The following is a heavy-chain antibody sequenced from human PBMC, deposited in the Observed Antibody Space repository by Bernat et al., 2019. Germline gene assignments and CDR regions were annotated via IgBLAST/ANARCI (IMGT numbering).Heavy chain of an antibody. D-gene: IGHD1-1*01. V-gene: IGHV3-30*18. Sequence: QVQLVESGGGVVQPGRSLRLSCAASGFTFSSYGMHWVRQAPGKGLEWVAVISYDGSNKYYADSVKGRFTISRDNSKNTLYLPMNSLRAEDTAVYYCAKDHGGKTGAFDYWGQGTLVTVSS. J-gene: IGHJ4*02. CDR3: AKDHGGKTGAFDY. CDR1: GFTFSSYG. CDR2: ISYDGSNK.